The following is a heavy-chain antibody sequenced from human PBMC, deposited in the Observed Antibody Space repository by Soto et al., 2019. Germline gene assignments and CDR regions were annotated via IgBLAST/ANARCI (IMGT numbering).Heavy chain of an antibody. J-gene: IGHJ4*02. Sequence: SETLSLTCTVSGGSISSSSYYWGWIRQPPGKGLEWIGSIYYSGSTYYNPSLKSRVTITVDTSKNQFSLKLSSVTAADTAVYYCARRHKDYYFDYWGQGTLVTVSS. CDR3: ARRHKDYYFDY. V-gene: IGHV4-39*01. CDR2: IYYSGST. CDR1: GGSISSSSYY.